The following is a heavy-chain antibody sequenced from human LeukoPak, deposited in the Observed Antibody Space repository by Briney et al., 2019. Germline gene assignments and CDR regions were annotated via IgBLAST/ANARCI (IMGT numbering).Heavy chain of an antibody. V-gene: IGHV4-39*07. CDR1: GGSISSSSYY. J-gene: IGHJ4*02. Sequence: PSETLSLTCTVSGGSISSSSYYWGWIRQPPGKGLEWIGNIYYSGSTNYNPSLKSRVTMSVDTSKNQFSLKLSSVTAADTAVYYCARDSHKYYYDSSGEFDYWGQGTLVTVSS. CDR3: ARDSHKYYYDSSGEFDY. D-gene: IGHD3-22*01. CDR2: IYYSGST.